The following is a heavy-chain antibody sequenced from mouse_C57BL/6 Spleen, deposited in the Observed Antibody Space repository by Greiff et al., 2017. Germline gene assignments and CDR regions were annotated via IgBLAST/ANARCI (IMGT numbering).Heavy chain of an antibody. J-gene: IGHJ3*01. CDR1: GFTFTDYY. V-gene: IGHV7-3*01. CDR3: AKFAYCGSSYGWFAY. D-gene: IGHD1-1*01. CDR2: IRNKANGYTT. Sequence: EVKLMESGGGLVQPGGSLSLSCAASGFTFTDYYMSWVRQPPGKALEWLGFIRNKANGYTTEYSASVKGRFTISRDNSQSILYLHMNALRAEDSATYYCAKFAYCGSSYGWFAYWGQGTLVTVSA.